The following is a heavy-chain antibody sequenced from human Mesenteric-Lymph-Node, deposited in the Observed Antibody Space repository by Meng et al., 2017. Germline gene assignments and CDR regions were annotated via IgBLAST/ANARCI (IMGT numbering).Heavy chain of an antibody. D-gene: IGHD2-2*01. CDR1: GGSISNYY. CDR2: IYASVST. V-gene: IGHV4-4*07. J-gene: IGHJ2*01. Sequence: GSLRLSCTVSGGSISNYYWSWIRQPAGKGLEWIGRIYASVSTNYNPSLKTRITMSVDTSKSQFSLKLTSITAADTAVCYCVRDGSSSSGGTLWGRGTLVTVSS. CDR3: VRDGSSSSGGTL.